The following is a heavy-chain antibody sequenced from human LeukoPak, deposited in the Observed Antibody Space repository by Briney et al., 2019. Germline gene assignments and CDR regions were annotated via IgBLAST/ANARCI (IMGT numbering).Heavy chain of an antibody. V-gene: IGHV3-74*01. Sequence: GGSLRLSCAASGFTFSFNSMHWVRQGPGKGLVWVARIKRDGSGTTYADSVKGRVTISRDNAKNTLYLQMNSLRAGDTAVYYCARSNGFALDVWGQGTTATVSS. CDR1: GFTFSFNS. CDR3: ARSNGFALDV. J-gene: IGHJ6*02. D-gene: IGHD2-8*01. CDR2: IKRDGSGT.